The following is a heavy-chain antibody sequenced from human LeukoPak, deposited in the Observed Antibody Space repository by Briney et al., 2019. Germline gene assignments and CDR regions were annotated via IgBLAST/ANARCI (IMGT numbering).Heavy chain of an antibody. V-gene: IGHV3-15*01. CDR1: GFTFSNTW. CDR3: TTGLRAAATN. CDR2: IKSKTDGGTT. J-gene: IGHJ4*01. D-gene: IGHD2-15*01. Sequence: GGSLRLSCAASGFTFSNTWMSWVRQAPGKGLEWVGRIKSKTDGGTTDYAAPVKGRFTTSRDDSKNTLYLQMNSLKTEDRAVYYCTTGLRAAATNWGVGTLVTVSS.